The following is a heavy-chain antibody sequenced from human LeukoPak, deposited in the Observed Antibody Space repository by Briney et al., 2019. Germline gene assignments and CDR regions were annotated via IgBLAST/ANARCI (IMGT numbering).Heavy chain of an antibody. CDR3: VKISGGTFR. Sequence: GGSLRLSCAASGFTFSSYSMNWVRQAPGKGLEWLSYIDFSSDNKKYADSVKGRFTISRDNAKKSLYLQMNSLRVDDSAIYYCVKISGGTFRWGQGTQVTVSS. J-gene: IGHJ4*02. CDR2: IDFSSDNK. D-gene: IGHD2-15*01. V-gene: IGHV3-48*04. CDR1: GFTFSSYS.